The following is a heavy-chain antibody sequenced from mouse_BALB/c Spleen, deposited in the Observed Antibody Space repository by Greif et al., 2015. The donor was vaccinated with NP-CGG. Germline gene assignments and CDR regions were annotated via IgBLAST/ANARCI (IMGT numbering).Heavy chain of an antibody. CDR3: ARAARATNAMDY. Sequence: QVQLKQSGAELVKPGASVKLSCKASGYTFTSYWMHWVKQRPGQGLEWIGEINPSNGRTNYNEKFKSKATLTVDKSSSTAYMQLSSLTSEDSAVYYCARAARATNAMDYWGQGTSVTVSS. CDR1: GYTFTSYW. J-gene: IGHJ4*01. V-gene: IGHV1S81*02. D-gene: IGHD3-1*01. CDR2: INPSNGRT.